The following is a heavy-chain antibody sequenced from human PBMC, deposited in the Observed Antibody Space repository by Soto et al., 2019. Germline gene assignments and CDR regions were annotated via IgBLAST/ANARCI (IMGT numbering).Heavy chain of an antibody. D-gene: IGHD2-2*02. CDR1: GFTFSIYA. Sequence: GGSLRLSCAASGFTFSIYALHWVRQAPGKGLEWVAVISFDGSNKFYADSVKGRFTISRDNSKNTLYVQMNSLRGEDTAVYYCARGRYCSGTSCYTDYYFGMDVWGQGTTVTVSS. CDR2: ISFDGSNK. V-gene: IGHV3-30-3*01. CDR3: ARGRYCSGTSCYTDYYFGMDV. J-gene: IGHJ6*02.